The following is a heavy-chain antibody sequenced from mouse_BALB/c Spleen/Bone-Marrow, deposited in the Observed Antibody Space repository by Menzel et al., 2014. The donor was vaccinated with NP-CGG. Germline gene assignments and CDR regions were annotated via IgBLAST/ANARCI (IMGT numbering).Heavy chain of an antibody. V-gene: IGHV5-9-2*01. CDR2: ITNGGNYT. CDR3: VRNYYGYDGYFDY. CDR1: GFSFNSYG. J-gene: IGHJ2*01. D-gene: IGHD2-2*01. Sequence: DVQLVESGGGLVKPEGSLKLSCTASGFSFNSYGMSWVRQTPEKRLEWVATITNGGNYTYYPDSVKGRFTISRDNVKNNLYLQMRSLRSEDTALYYCVRNYYGYDGYFDYWGQGTTLTVSS.